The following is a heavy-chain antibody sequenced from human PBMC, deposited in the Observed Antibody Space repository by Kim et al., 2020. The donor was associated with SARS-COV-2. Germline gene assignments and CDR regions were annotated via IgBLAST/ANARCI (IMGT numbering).Heavy chain of an antibody. J-gene: IGHJ4*01. Sequence: GGSLRLSCAASGFSVGDIFMSWVRQAPGKGLEWVSVLYSSGTPFFADSVKGRFSISRDSSKNTLDLQMYNLRAEDKALYYCASGNLWHEDGDYSLDFWG. CDR3: ASGNLWHEDGDYSLDF. CDR2: LYSSGTP. CDR1: GFSVGDIF. V-gene: IGHV3-66*01. D-gene: IGHD4-17*01.